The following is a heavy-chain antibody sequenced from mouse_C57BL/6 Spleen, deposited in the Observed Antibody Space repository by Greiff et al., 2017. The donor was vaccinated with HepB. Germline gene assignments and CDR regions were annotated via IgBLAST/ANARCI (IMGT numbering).Heavy chain of an antibody. V-gene: IGHV1-54*01. D-gene: IGHD2-13*01. CDR3: AREGDYSEYFDY. CDR1: GYAFTNYL. J-gene: IGHJ2*01. Sequence: QVQLQQSGAELVRPGPSVKVSCKASGYAFTNYLIEWVKQRPGQGLEWIGAINPGSGGTNYNEKFKGKATLTADKTSSTAYMQLSSLTSEDSAVYFCAREGDYSEYFDYWGQGTTLTVSS. CDR2: INPGSGGT.